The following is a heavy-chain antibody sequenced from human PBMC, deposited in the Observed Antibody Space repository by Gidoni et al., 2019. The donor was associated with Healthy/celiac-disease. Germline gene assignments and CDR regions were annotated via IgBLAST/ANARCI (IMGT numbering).Heavy chain of an antibody. CDR3: ARDWVENTAMVLFSAFDI. V-gene: IGHV3-21*01. Sequence: RLYCAASGFTFSSYSMNWVRQAPGKGLEWVSSISSSSSYIYYADSVKGRFTISRDNAKNSLYLQMNSLRAEDTAVYYCARDWVENTAMVLFSAFDIWGQGTMVTVSS. D-gene: IGHD5-18*01. CDR2: ISSSSSYI. J-gene: IGHJ3*02. CDR1: GFTFSSYS.